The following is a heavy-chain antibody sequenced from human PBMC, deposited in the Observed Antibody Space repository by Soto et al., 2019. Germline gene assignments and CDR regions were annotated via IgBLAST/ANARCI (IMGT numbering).Heavy chain of an antibody. V-gene: IGHV1-2*04. J-gene: IGHJ4*02. Sequence: ASVKVSCKASGYTFTGYYMHWVRQAPGQGLEWMGWINPNSGGTNYAQKFQGWVTMTRDTSISTAYMELSRLRSDDTAVYYCAIGYPGYDSGRGYFDYWGQGXLVTVYS. CDR3: AIGYPGYDSGRGYFDY. D-gene: IGHD5-12*01. CDR1: GYTFTGYY. CDR2: INPNSGGT.